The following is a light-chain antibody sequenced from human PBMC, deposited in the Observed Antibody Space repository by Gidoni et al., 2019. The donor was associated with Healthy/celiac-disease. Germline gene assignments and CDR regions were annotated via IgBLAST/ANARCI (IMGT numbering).Light chain of an antibody. CDR1: QSVSSY. CDR2: DAS. V-gene: IGKV3-11*01. CDR3: QRRSNWLT. Sequence: ETVLTQSPATLSLSPGERATLSCRASQSVSSYLAWYQQKHGQAPRLLIYDASHRATGIPARFSGSGSGTDFTLTISSLEPDDFAVYYCQRRSNWLTFGGGTKVEIK. J-gene: IGKJ4*01.